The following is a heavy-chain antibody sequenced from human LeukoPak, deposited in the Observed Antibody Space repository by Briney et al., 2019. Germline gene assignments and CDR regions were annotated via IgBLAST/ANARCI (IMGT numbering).Heavy chain of an antibody. V-gene: IGHV4-61*02. CDR3: ARQPRIAAAGNGVYFDY. Sequence: PSETLSLTCTVSGGSISSGSYYWSWIRQPAGKGLEWIGRIYTSGSTNYNPSLKSRVTISVDTSKNQFSLKLSSVTAADTAVYYCARQPRIAAAGNGVYFDYWGQGTLVTVSS. CDR2: IYTSGST. D-gene: IGHD6-13*01. J-gene: IGHJ4*02. CDR1: GGSISSGSYY.